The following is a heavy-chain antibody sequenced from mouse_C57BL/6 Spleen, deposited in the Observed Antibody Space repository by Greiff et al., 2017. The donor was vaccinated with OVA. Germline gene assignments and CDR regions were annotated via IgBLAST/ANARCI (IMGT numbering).Heavy chain of an antibody. CDR1: GFTFSDYG. D-gene: IGHD4-1*01. V-gene: IGHV5-17*01. J-gene: IGHJ4*01. CDR2: ISSGSSTI. Sequence: EVQRVESGGGLVKPGGSLKLSCAASGFTFSDYGMHWVRQAPEKGLEWVAYISSGSSTIYYADTVKGRFTISRDNAKNTLFLQMTSLRSEDTAMYYCARGNWDYAMDYWGQGTSVTVSS. CDR3: ARGNWDYAMDY.